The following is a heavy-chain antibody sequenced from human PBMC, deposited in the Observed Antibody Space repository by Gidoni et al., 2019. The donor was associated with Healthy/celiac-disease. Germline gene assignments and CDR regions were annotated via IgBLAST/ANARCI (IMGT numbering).Heavy chain of an antibody. J-gene: IGHJ4*02. Sequence: QVQLVESGGGVVQPGRSLRPSCAASGFPFRSYGMHWVRQAPGKGLEWLAVISYDGSNKYYADSVKGRFTISRDNSKNTLYLQMNSLRAEDTAVYYCAKDMRLLWFGEVAFDYWGQGTLVTVSS. CDR2: ISYDGSNK. D-gene: IGHD3-10*01. CDR1: GFPFRSYG. V-gene: IGHV3-30*18. CDR3: AKDMRLLWFGEVAFDY.